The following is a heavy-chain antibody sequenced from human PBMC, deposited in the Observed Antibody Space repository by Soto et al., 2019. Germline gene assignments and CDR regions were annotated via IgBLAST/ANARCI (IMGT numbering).Heavy chain of an antibody. CDR1: GGSISSGGYY. D-gene: IGHD1-1*01. CDR3: ARVCFLEPQLVDY. J-gene: IGHJ4*02. V-gene: IGHV4-31*03. Sequence: SETLSLTCTVSGGSISSGGYYWSWIRQHPGKGLEWIGYIYYSGSTYYNPSLKSRVTISVDTSKNQFSLKLSSVTAADTALYYCARVCFLEPQLVDYWGQGTLVTVSS. CDR2: IYYSGST.